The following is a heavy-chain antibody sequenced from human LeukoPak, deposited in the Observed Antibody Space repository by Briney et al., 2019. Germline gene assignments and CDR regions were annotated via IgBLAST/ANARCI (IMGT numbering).Heavy chain of an antibody. J-gene: IGHJ6*03. CDR2: ISYDGSNK. V-gene: IGHV3-30*18. CDR3: AKGGELYLYYYYYYMDV. CDR1: GFTFSSYG. D-gene: IGHD2-8*01. Sequence: PGGSLRLSCAASGFTFSSYGMHWVRQAPGKGLEWVAVISYDGSNKYYADSVKGRFTISRDNSKNTLYLQMNSLRAEDTAVYYCAKGGELYLYYYYYYMDVWGKGTTVTVSS.